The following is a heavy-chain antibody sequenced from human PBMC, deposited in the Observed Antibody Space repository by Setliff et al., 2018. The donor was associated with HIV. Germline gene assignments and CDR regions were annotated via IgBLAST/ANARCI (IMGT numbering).Heavy chain of an antibody. CDR3: ARLGDSGYDFRGYFDY. D-gene: IGHD5-12*01. V-gene: IGHV4-39*02. CDR1: GGSISSGGYY. CDR2: IYHSGGT. J-gene: IGHJ4*02. Sequence: ASETLSLTCTVSGGSISSGGYYWSWIRQPPGRGLEWIGNIYHSGGTHYNPSLRSRVTISVDTSKNHFSLKLSSVTAADTALYFCARLGDSGYDFRGYFDYWGQGKLVTVSS.